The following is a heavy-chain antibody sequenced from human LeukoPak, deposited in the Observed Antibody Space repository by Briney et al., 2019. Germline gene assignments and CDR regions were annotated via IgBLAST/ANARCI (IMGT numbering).Heavy chain of an antibody. D-gene: IGHD3-10*01. CDR3: ARGGDEGPPFDY. J-gene: IGHJ4*02. CDR1: GLPFSDYA. V-gene: IGHV3-30-3*01. Sequence: GGSLRLSCVTSGLPFSDYAMHWVRQAPGKGLEWVAVISYDGSNKYYADSVKGRFTISRDNSKNTLYLQMNSLRAEDTAVYYCARGGDEGPPFDYWGQGTLVTVSS. CDR2: ISYDGSNK.